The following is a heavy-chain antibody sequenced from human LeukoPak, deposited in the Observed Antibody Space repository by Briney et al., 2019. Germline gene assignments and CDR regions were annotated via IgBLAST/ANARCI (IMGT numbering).Heavy chain of an antibody. CDR2: IRYDGSNK. Sequence: GGSLRLSCAASGFTFSSYGMHWVRQAPGKGLEWVAFIRYDGSNKYYADSVKGRFTISRDNSKNTLYLQMNSLRAEDTAVYYCARELLGYCTNGVCSGFDYWGQGTLVTVSS. CDR3: ARELLGYCTNGVCSGFDY. J-gene: IGHJ4*02. CDR1: GFTFSSYG. D-gene: IGHD2-8*01. V-gene: IGHV3-30*02.